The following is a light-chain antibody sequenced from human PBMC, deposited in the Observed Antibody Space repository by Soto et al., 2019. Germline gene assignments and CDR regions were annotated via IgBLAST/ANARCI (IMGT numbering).Light chain of an antibody. CDR1: SSDVGSYNL. J-gene: IGLJ3*02. V-gene: IGLV2-23*01. CDR2: EGS. Sequence: QSVLTQPASVSGSPGQSITISCTGTSSDVGSYNLVSWYQQHPGKAPKLMIYEGSKRPSGVSNRFSGSKSGNTASLTISGLQAEDEADYYCCPYAGRGWVFGGGTKLTVL. CDR3: CPYAGRGWV.